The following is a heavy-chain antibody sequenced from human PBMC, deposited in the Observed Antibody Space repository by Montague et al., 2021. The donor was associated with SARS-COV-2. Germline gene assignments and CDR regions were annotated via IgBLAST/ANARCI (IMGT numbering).Heavy chain of an antibody. J-gene: IGHJ4*02. Sequence: SETLSLTCAVSDVSLSTSTWWSWVRQSPGKGLEWVGEIYLSGFTQYNPSVKSRVSISLDDSRSQFSLRLTSVAAAGTAVYFCARGGLGNRGFDYWGQGTLVTVS. CDR2: IYLSGFT. V-gene: IGHV4-4*02. CDR1: DVSLSTSTW. D-gene: IGHD3/OR15-3a*01. CDR3: ARGGLGNRGFDY.